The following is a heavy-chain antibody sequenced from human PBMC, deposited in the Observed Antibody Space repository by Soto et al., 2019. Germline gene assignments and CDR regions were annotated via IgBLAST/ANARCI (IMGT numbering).Heavy chain of an antibody. CDR1: GFTFSGSA. D-gene: IGHD1-26*01. Sequence: PGGSLRLSCAASGFTFSGSAMHWVRQAPGKGLEWVALISYDGSDKDYADSVKGRFTISRDNSRNTLFLQMNSLRAEDTAVYYCARDIPRGASYLDNWGQGTLVTVSS. CDR2: ISYDGSDK. CDR3: ARDIPRGASYLDN. V-gene: IGHV3-30-3*01. J-gene: IGHJ4*02.